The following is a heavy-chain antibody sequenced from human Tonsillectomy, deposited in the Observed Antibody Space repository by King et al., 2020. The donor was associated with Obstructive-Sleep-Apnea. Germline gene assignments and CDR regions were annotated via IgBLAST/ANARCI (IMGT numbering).Heavy chain of an antibody. CDR3: VRERGYPDY. V-gene: IGHV1-8*01. Sequence: QLVQSGAEVKKPGASVKVSCKASGYTFTSYDINWVRQATVQGLEWMGWMNPNSGNTGYAQKFQGRVTMTRNTSMTTAYMELRSLTSEDTAVYYCVRERGYPDYWGQGTLVTVSS. J-gene: IGHJ4*02. CDR1: GYTFTSYD. D-gene: IGHD5-18*01. CDR2: MNPNSGNT.